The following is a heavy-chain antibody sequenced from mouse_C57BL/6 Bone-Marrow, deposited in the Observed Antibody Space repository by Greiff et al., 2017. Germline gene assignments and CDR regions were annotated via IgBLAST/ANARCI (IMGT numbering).Heavy chain of an antibody. CDR3: ARHGYYGSSSYWYFDV. CDR2: INSDGGST. Sequence: EVKLMESGGGLVQPGASLKLSCESNEYEFPSHDMSWVRKTPEKRLELVAAINSDGGSTYYPDTMERRFIISRDNTKKTLYLQMSSLRSEDTALYYCARHGYYGSSSYWYFDVWGTGTTVTVSS. J-gene: IGHJ1*03. V-gene: IGHV5-2*01. CDR1: EYEFPSHD. D-gene: IGHD1-1*01.